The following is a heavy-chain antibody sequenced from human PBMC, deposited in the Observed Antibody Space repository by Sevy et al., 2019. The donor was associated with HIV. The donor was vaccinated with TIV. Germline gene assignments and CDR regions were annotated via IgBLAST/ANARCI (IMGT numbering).Heavy chain of an antibody. D-gene: IGHD3-22*01. V-gene: IGHV3-23*01. CDR1: GFTFITYA. Sequence: GGSLRLSCAASGFTFITYAMNWVRQAPGKGLEWVSTISGSGDSTYYADSVKGRFTISRDNSKNKLYLQMNSLRAADTALYYCGRDHGESSGYYPLGAFDIWGQGTMVTVSS. CDR2: ISGSGDST. J-gene: IGHJ3*02. CDR3: GRDHGESSGYYPLGAFDI.